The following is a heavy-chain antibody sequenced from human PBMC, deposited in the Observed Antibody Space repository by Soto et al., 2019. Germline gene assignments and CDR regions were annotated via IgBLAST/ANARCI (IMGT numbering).Heavy chain of an antibody. CDR2: IYYSGST. Sequence: PSETLSLTCTVSGGSINSHYWSWIRQPPGKGLGWIGYIYYSGSTNYNPSLKSRVAISIDASKAQVSLRLSSVTAADTAMYYCARDSGITGTFHFWGQGTLVTVSS. CDR3: ARDSGITGTFHF. V-gene: IGHV4-59*11. CDR1: GGSINSHY. D-gene: IGHD1-20*01. J-gene: IGHJ4*02.